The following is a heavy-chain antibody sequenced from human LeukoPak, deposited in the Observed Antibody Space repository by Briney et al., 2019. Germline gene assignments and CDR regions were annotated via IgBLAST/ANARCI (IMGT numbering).Heavy chain of an antibody. D-gene: IGHD1-26*01. J-gene: IGHJ4*02. CDR3: VKDLSGSFSFDQ. CDR1: GFTVSYNY. V-gene: IGHV3-66*01. CDR2: IYSGGQT. Sequence: GGSLRLSCAASGFTVSYNYMTWVRQAPGKGLEWVSVIYSGGQTYYADSVKGRFTVARDNSKNTLYLQMSSLRPEDTAVYYCVKDLSGSFSFDQWGQGTLVTVSS.